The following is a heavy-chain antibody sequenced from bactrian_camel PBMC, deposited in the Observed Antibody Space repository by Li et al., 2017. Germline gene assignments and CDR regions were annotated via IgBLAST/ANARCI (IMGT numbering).Heavy chain of an antibody. CDR3: AADTYGGSWPRERPEYALGLDWYNF. Sequence: HVQLVESGGGSVQVGGSLTLSCVASGDTIGRYCMGWFRQIPDREREGVAGIESDGSTSYADSVKGRFAISQDSAKNILYLQMNSLKPEDTAMYYCAADTYGGSWPRERPEYALGLDWYNFWGQGTQVTVS. CDR2: IESDGST. CDR1: GDTIGRYC. J-gene: IGHJ4*01. V-gene: IGHV3S55*01. D-gene: IGHD6*01.